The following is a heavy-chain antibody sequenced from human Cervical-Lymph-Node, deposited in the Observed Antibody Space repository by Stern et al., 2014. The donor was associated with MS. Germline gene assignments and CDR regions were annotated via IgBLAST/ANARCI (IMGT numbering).Heavy chain of an antibody. CDR1: GYTFTNNW. CDR2: IYPDDSDI. V-gene: IGHV5-51*03. CDR3: ARPPPRRKWDDPNYGMDV. J-gene: IGHJ6*02. Sequence: EMQLVESGAEVKKPGESLKISCKGSGYTFTNNWIAWVRQMPGKGLEWMGIIYPDDSDIRYSPSLQGQVTISADKSLRTAYLQSRSLRAADSAVYYCARPPPRRKWDDPNYGMDVWGQGTTVTVSS. D-gene: IGHD1-1*01.